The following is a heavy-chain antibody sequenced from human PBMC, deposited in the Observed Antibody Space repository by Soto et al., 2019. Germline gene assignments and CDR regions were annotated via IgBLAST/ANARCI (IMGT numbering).Heavy chain of an antibody. V-gene: IGHV4-39*01. Sequence: PSETLSLTCSVSGGSISSRSYSWGWFRQPPGKGLEWIVTIYYSGSSNYDPSLKSRVTISVDTSKNQFSLKLSSVTAADTAVYYCARRYGSAIDYWGQGTLVTVSS. CDR1: GGSISSRSYS. CDR2: IYYSGSS. D-gene: IGHD1-26*01. CDR3: ARRYGSAIDY. J-gene: IGHJ4*02.